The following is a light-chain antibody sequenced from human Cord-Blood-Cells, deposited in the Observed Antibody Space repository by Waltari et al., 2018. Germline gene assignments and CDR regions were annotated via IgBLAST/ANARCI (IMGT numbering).Light chain of an antibody. Sequence: QSALTQPRSVSGSPGQSVTISCPGTSSDVGGYNYVYWYQQHPGNAPKLMIYDVSKRPSGVPDRFSGSKSGNTASLTISGLQAEDEADYYCCSYAGSYTLVFGGGTKLTVL. CDR3: CSYAGSYTLV. CDR2: DVS. V-gene: IGLV2-11*01. J-gene: IGLJ2*01. CDR1: SSDVGGYNY.